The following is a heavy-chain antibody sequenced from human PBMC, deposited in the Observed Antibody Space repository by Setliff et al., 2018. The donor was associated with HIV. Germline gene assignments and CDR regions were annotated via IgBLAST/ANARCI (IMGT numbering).Heavy chain of an antibody. Sequence: RASVKVSCKASGYSFINHAMHWVRQAPGQRLEWMGWINVGSGKTQYSQEFQGRVTITRDTSATTAYMELSSLTSEDTAVYYCARDGCSGQRCYLFNWFDPWG. CDR3: ARDGCSGQRCYLFNWFDP. CDR1: GYSFINHA. D-gene: IGHD2-15*01. V-gene: IGHV1-3*01. J-gene: IGHJ5*02. CDR2: INVGSGKT.